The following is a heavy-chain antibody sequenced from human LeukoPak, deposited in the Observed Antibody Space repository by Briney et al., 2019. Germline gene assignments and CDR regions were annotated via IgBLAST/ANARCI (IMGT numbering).Heavy chain of an antibody. CDR1: GYSISSGHY. CDR3: ARHVYGRHQLQAYHFDY. Sequence: AETLSLTCDVSGYSISSGHYWGWIRSSPGKGLEWIASMYNSGSTYFKSSLKSRVTISLDTPKNQFSLTLNSVTAADTAVYYCARHVYGRHQLQAYHFDYWGQGILVTVSS. J-gene: IGHJ4*02. D-gene: IGHD2-2*01. V-gene: IGHV4-38-2*01. CDR2: MYNSGST.